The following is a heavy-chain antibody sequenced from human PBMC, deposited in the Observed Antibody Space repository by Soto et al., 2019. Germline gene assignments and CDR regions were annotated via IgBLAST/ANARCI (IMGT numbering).Heavy chain of an antibody. D-gene: IGHD6-19*01. CDR1: GGSISPHY. CDR3: AREVYTSGWNYDY. Sequence: QVQLRESGPGLVKPSETLSLTCNVSGGSISPHYVNWIRQPAGKGLEWIGRVHTSGSSDYRPSLKNRVTMSADTSKKKFSLKLNSVTAADTAVYYCAREVYTSGWNYDYWGQGILATVSS. J-gene: IGHJ4*02. CDR2: VHTSGSS. V-gene: IGHV4-4*07.